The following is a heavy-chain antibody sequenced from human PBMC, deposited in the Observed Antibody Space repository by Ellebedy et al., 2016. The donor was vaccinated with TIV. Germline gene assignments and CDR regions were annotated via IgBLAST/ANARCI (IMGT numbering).Heavy chain of an antibody. J-gene: IGHJ4*02. D-gene: IGHD6-19*01. CDR1: GYTLTELS. Sequence: ASVKVSCXVSGYTLTELSMHWVRQAPGKGLEWMGGFDPEDGETIYAQKFQGRVTMTEDTSTDTAYMELSSLRSEDTAVYYCATGKYSSGFVDYWGQGTLVTVSS. CDR2: FDPEDGET. V-gene: IGHV1-24*01. CDR3: ATGKYSSGFVDY.